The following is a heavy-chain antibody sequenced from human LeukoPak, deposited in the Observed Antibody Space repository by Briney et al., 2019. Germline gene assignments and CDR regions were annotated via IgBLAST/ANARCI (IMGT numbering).Heavy chain of an antibody. J-gene: IGHJ4*02. V-gene: IGHV4-61*08. D-gene: IGHD3-10*01. Sequence: TSETLSLTCTVSGDSVRNDDYYWNWLRQPPGKGLEWIVYIYSSGNTNDDPSLRSRVTISLDTSKNQFALKLTSVTAADTAVYYCAGGPRQYYYSGSYHYWGQGTLVTVSS. CDR3: AGGPRQYYYSGSYHY. CDR1: GDSVRNDDYY. CDR2: IYSSGNT.